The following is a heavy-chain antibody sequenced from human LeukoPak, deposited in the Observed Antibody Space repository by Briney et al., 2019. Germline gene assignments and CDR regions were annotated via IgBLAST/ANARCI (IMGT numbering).Heavy chain of an antibody. CDR1: GDSVSSNSAA. V-gene: IGHV6-1*01. J-gene: IGHJ5*02. CDR3: ARDRCSGGSCYSNWFDP. D-gene: IGHD2-15*01. CDR2: TYYRSKWYN. Sequence: SQTLSLTCAISGDSVSSNSAAWNWIRQSPSRGLEWLGRTYYRSKWYNDYAVSVKSRITINPDTSKNQFSLQLNSVTPEDTAVYNCARDRCSGGSCYSNWFDPWGQGTVVTVSS.